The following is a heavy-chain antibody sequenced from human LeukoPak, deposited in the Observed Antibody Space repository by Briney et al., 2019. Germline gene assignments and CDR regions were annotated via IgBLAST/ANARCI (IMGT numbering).Heavy chain of an antibody. Sequence: GGSLRLSCAASGFTFSDYYMSWIRQAPGKGLEWVSYISSSGSTIYYADSVKGRFTISRDNAKNSLYLQMNSLRAEDTAVYYCARSWVYSYDSSGYWSHWGQGTLVTVSS. CDR2: ISSSGSTI. J-gene: IGHJ4*02. D-gene: IGHD3-22*01. CDR3: ARSWVYSYDSSGYWSH. CDR1: GFTFSDYY. V-gene: IGHV3-11*01.